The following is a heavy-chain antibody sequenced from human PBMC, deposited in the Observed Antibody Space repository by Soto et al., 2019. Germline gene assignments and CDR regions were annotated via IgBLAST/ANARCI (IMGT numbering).Heavy chain of an antibody. D-gene: IGHD3-22*01. CDR1: GYSVSNSYF. Sequence: KASETLSLTCAVSGYSVSNSYFWGWIRQPPGKGLEYIGTMLHSGITYYNPSLKSRVTISVDTSKNQFSLKLSSVTAADTAVYFCARLYDSRRYQHYSDYWGQGTLVTVSS. V-gene: IGHV4-38-2*01. CDR3: ARLYDSRRYQHYSDY. J-gene: IGHJ4*02. CDR2: MLHSGIT.